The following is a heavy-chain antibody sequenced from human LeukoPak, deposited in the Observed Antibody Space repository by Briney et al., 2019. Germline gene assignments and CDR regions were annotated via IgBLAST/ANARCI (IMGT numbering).Heavy chain of an antibody. CDR1: GFTFSSYD. D-gene: IGHD4-11*01. J-gene: IGHJ4*02. V-gene: IGHV3-23*01. Sequence: GGSLRLSCAASGFTFSSYDMSWVRQAPGKGLEWVSAISGSGGSTYYADSVKGRFTISRDNSKNTLYLQMNSLRAEDTAVYYCAKLGAIFVTTTNIDYWGQGTLVTVSS. CDR3: AKLGAIFVTTTNIDY. CDR2: ISGSGGST.